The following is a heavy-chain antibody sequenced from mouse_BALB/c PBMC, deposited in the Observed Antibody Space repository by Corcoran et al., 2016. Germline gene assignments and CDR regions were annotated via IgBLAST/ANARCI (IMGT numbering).Heavy chain of an antibody. V-gene: IGHV3-6*02. CDR2: ISYDGSN. CDR1: DYSITSGYY. Sequence: DVQLQESGPGLVKPSQSLSLTCSVTDYSITSGYYWNWIRQFPGNKLEWMGYISYDGSNNYNPSLKNRISITRYTSKNQFFLKLNSVTTEDTATYYCARDRDFDYWGQGTTLTVSS. J-gene: IGHJ2*01. CDR3: ARDRDFDY.